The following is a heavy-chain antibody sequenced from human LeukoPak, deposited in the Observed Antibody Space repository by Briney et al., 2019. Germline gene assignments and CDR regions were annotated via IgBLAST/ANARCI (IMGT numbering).Heavy chain of an antibody. J-gene: IGHJ5*02. D-gene: IGHD6-6*01. V-gene: IGHV2-5*01. CDR1: GFSLSTSGVG. Sequence: SGPTLVKPTQTLTLTCTFSGFSLSTSGVGVGWIRQPPGKALEGLALIYWNGEKRYSPFLKSRVTITKHTSKNQVVLTMTNMAPVDTATYYCAVRGYSSSSGSNWFDPWGQGTLVTVSS. CDR2: IYWNGEK. CDR3: AVRGYSSSSGSNWFDP.